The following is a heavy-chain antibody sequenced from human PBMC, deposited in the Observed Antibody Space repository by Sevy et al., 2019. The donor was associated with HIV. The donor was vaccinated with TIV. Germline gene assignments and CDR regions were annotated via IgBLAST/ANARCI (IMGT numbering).Heavy chain of an antibody. Sequence: ASVKVSCKVSGYTLIEFSMHWVRQAPGKGLEWMGGFDPEDGETIYAQRFQGRDTMTEDTSTGTAYMELSSLRSEDTAVYYCATGLPGEYVDCSSCYSDYFAYWGQGTLVTVSS. V-gene: IGHV1-24*01. J-gene: IGHJ4*02. D-gene: IGHD2-15*01. CDR2: FDPEDGET. CDR3: ATGLPGEYVDCSSCYSDYFAY. CDR1: GYTLIEFS.